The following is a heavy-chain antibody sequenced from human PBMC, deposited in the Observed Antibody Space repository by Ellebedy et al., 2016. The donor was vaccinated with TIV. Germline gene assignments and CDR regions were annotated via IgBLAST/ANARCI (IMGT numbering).Heavy chain of an antibody. D-gene: IGHD2-2*01. CDR1: GGSFSGYY. J-gene: IGHJ4*02. Sequence: MPSETLSLTCAVYGGSFSGYYCTWIRQPPGKGLEWIGHMYYSGSSNYNPSLKSRVTMSIETSKNQFSLKMSSVTAADTAVYYCAASESADSDYWGPGTLVTVSS. CDR2: MYYSGSS. V-gene: IGHV4-59*01. CDR3: AASESADSDY.